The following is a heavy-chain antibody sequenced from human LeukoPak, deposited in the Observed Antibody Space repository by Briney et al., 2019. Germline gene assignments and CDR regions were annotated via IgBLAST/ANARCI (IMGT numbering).Heavy chain of an antibody. CDR2: IYYTGST. V-gene: IGHV4-59*01. J-gene: IGHJ4*02. CDR1: GGSISSYY. CDR3: ARGNSGGYYGFDY. D-gene: IGHD1-26*01. Sequence: SETLSLTCTVSGGSISSYYWSWIRQPPGKGLEWIGYIYYTGSTNYNPSLKSRVTISVDTSKNQFSLKLSSVTAADTAVYYCARGNSGGYYGFDYWGQGTLVTVSS.